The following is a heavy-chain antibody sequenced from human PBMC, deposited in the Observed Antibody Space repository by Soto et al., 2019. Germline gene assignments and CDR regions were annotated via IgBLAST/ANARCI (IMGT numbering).Heavy chain of an antibody. Sequence: EVQLLESGGGLVQPGGSLRLSCAASGFTFSSYAMSWVRQAPGKGLAWVSAISGSGGSTYYADSVKGRFTISRDNSKNTLYLQMNSLRAEDTAVYSCAKGSAMVRGVIYYYGMDVWGQGTTVTVSS. D-gene: IGHD3-10*01. CDR2: ISGSGGST. CDR1: GFTFSSYA. V-gene: IGHV3-23*01. CDR3: AKGSAMVRGVIYYYGMDV. J-gene: IGHJ6*02.